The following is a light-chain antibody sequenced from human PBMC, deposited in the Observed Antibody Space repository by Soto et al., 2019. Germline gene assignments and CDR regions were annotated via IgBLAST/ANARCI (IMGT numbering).Light chain of an antibody. V-gene: IGKV1-13*02. CDR3: QQFQSYALT. CDR1: QGISSA. Sequence: AIQLTQSPSSLSASVGDRVTITCRASQGISSALAWYQHKPWRAPRLLIYDASILKSGVSSRFIGSGSGTDFTLTISSLQPEDCATYYCQQFQSYALTFGGRTKLEIK. CDR2: DAS. J-gene: IGKJ4*01.